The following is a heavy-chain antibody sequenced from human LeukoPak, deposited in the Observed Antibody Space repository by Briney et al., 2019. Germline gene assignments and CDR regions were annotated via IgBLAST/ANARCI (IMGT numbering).Heavy chain of an antibody. CDR1: GDSISNSSYY. V-gene: IGHV4-61*02. D-gene: IGHD2-15*01. J-gene: IGHJ5*02. CDR3: ARDWSGDCSGGSCYPWDNWFDP. Sequence: SETLSLTCQVSGDSISNSSYYWSWIRQSAGKGLEWIGRIYLSGNTNYNPSLKSRVTMSVDTSKNQFSLRLSSVTAADTAVYYCARDWSGDCSGGSCYPWDNWFDPWGRGTLVTVSS. CDR2: IYLSGNT.